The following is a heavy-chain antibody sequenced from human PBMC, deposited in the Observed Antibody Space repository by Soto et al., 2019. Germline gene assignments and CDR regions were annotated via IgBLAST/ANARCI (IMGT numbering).Heavy chain of an antibody. J-gene: IGHJ3*02. V-gene: IGHV4-39*02. CDR2: IYYSGST. D-gene: IGHD2-15*01. Sequence: SETLSLTCTVSGGSISSSSYYWGWIRQPPGKGLEWIGSIYYSGSTYYNPSLKSRVTISVDTSKNQFSLKLSSVTAADTAVYYCARESGVGQFVVVVAAMQGDAFDIWGQGTMVTVSS. CDR3: ARESGVGQFVVVVAAMQGDAFDI. CDR1: GGSISSSSYY.